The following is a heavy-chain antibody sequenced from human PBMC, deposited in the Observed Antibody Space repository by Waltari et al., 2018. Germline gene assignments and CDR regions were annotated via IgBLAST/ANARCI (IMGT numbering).Heavy chain of an antibody. J-gene: IGHJ4*02. CDR1: GGSLSRYY. CDR3: ARGYGEEDYWSPFI. Sequence: QVQLQQWGAGLVKPSETLSLTCGVHGGSLSRYYGRWVRQTPGKGLEWIGQINEYGTTSYNPSLKSLVTRAADASRNEFSLKMNFVTAADTGVYYWARGYGEEDYWSPFIWGQGTLVTVSS. V-gene: IGHV4-34*02. CDR2: INEYGTT. D-gene: IGHD3-3*01.